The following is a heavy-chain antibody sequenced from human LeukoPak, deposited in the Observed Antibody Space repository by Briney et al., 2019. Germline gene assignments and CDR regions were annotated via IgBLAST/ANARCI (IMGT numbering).Heavy chain of an antibody. V-gene: IGHV4-34*01. CDR2: INHSGST. Sequence: TSETLSLTCAVYGGSFSAYYWSWIRQPPGKGLEWIGEINHSGSTNYNPSLKSRVTISIDTSKNQFSLKLSSVTAADTAVYYCARVKSWIAAAGSFDPWGQGTLVTVSS. CDR3: ARVKSWIAAAGSFDP. CDR1: GGSFSAYY. D-gene: IGHD6-13*01. J-gene: IGHJ5*02.